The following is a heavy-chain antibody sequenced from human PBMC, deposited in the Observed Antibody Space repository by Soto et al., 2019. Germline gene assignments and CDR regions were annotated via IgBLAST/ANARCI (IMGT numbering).Heavy chain of an antibody. J-gene: IGHJ4*02. CDR1: GGSISPYY. V-gene: IGHV4-59*01. CDR2: IYYTGST. Sequence: QVQLQESGPGLVKPSETLSLTCTVSGGSISPYYWSWIRQPPGKGREWIGYIYYTGSTNYNASLRSRVTLSQDTSKNQFSLKLNSVTAADTAVYYCARGSPMSSSFPLDYWGQGTLVAVSS. D-gene: IGHD6-6*01. CDR3: ARGSPMSSSFPLDY.